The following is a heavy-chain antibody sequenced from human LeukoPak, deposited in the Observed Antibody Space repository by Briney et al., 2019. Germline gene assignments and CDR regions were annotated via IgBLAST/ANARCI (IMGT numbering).Heavy chain of an antibody. V-gene: IGHV4-4*07. Sequence: SETLSLTCTVSGGSITHSYWSWIRHSAGTGMEWIGRIHATGTTNYNPSFKSRVSMSLDMPTSQFSLTLSAVTVADTATYYCARIFDRDVWGQGALVTVSP. CDR3: ARIFDRDV. CDR2: IHATGTT. CDR1: GGSITHSY. J-gene: IGHJ3*01. D-gene: IGHD3-22*01.